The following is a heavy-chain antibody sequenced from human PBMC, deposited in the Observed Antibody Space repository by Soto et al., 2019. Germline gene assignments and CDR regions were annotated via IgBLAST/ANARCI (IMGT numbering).Heavy chain of an antibody. Sequence: QAQVVQSGAEVRKPGSSVKLSCKASEGTFNSYAIAWVRQAPGQGLEWMGGIIPYYNTLNYAQKFQDRVTITADDSTNTVYMELSSLRSDETAVYFCASGASRWYPYFFDSWAQGTLVTVYS. J-gene: IGHJ4*02. CDR2: IIPYYNTL. CDR3: ASGASRWYPYFFDS. V-gene: IGHV1-69*01. CDR1: EGTFNSYA. D-gene: IGHD6-13*01.